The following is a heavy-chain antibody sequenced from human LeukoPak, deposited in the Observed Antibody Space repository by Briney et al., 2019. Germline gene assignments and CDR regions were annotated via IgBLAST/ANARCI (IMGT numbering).Heavy chain of an antibody. CDR2: ISTNSGTI. CDR1: GFSIYNAW. D-gene: IGHD1-26*01. J-gene: IGHJ5*02. CDR3: VRDLTIVGVAQVHH. V-gene: IGHV3-48*01. Sequence: GGSLRLSCAASGFSIYNAWMNWVRQAPGKGLEWISYISTNSGTIWYAGSVKGRFSISRDNAKNSLFLHMNSLRAEDTAVYYCVRDLTIVGVAQVHHWGQGTLVTVSS.